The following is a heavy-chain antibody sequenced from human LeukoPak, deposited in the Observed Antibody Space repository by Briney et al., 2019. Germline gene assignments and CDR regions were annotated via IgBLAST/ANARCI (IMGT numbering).Heavy chain of an antibody. CDR1: GFTLSSHW. Sequence: GGSLRLSCEASGFTLSSHWMSWVRQAPGKGLEWLGNINQDGSEMNSVDSVKGRFTISRDNSKNSLYLQMNSLGAEDTAMYYCARLSAMLRGPEPIYYFDYWGQGTLVTVSS. CDR2: INQDGSEM. V-gene: IGHV3-7*01. CDR3: ARLSAMLRGPEPIYYFDY. J-gene: IGHJ4*01. D-gene: IGHD3-10*01.